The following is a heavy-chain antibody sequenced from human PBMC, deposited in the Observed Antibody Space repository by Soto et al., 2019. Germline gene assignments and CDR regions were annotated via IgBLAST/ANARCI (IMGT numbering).Heavy chain of an antibody. V-gene: IGHV1-46*01. Sequence: QVQLVQSGAEVKKPGASVKVSCKASGYTFTSYYMHWVLQAPGQGLEWMGIINPSGGSTSYAQKFQDRVTMTSETSTSPVYVELSSLRSADTAVHYCARAGDCSGGSCCFDLRNWLGPWGQGNLGNVPS. J-gene: IGHJ5*02. D-gene: IGHD2-15*01. CDR3: ARAGDCSGGSCCFDLRNWLGP. CDR1: GYTFTSYY. CDR2: INPSGGST.